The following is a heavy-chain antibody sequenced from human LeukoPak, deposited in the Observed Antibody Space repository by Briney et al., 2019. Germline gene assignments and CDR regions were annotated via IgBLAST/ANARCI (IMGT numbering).Heavy chain of an antibody. CDR3: ARRNTAMVAGLGY. V-gene: IGHV1-8*01. Sequence: VASVKVSCKASGYTFTTYDINWVRQATAQGHEWVGWMNPSSGNTGYAQKFQGRVTMTRNTSISTAFMELSGLRSEDTAVYFCARRNTAMVAGLGYWGQGSLVTVSS. CDR1: GYTFTTYD. CDR2: MNPSSGNT. D-gene: IGHD5-18*01. J-gene: IGHJ4*02.